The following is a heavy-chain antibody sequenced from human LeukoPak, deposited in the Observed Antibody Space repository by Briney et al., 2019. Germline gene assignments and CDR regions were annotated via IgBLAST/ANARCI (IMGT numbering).Heavy chain of an antibody. Sequence: GGSLRLSCAASGFTFSSYEMNWVRQAPGKGLEWVSYISSSGSTIYYADSVKGRLTTSRDSAKNSLYLQMNSLRAEDTAVYYCARTYPDYDFWSGYYRGAYYFDYWGQGTLVTVSS. CDR1: GFTFSSYE. D-gene: IGHD3-3*01. CDR2: ISSSGSTI. V-gene: IGHV3-48*03. J-gene: IGHJ4*02. CDR3: ARTYPDYDFWSGYYRGAYYFDY.